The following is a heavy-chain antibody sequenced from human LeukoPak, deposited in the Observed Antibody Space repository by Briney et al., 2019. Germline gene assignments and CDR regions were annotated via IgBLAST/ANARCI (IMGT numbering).Heavy chain of an antibody. D-gene: IGHD5-18*01. J-gene: IGHJ4*02. Sequence: SETLSLTCTVSGGSISSYYWSWIRQPPGKGLEWIGYIYYSGSTNYNPSLKRRVTISVDTSKNQFSLKLTSVTAADTAVYYCARWRGYSYALFDYWGQGTLVTVSS. V-gene: IGHV4-59*08. CDR1: GGSISSYY. CDR3: ARWRGYSYALFDY. CDR2: IYYSGST.